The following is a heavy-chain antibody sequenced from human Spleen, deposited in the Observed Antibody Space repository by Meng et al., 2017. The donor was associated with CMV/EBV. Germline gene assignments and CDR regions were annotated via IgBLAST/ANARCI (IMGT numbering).Heavy chain of an antibody. CDR3: AREAVFGLGYYGMDV. Sequence: SETLSLTCTVSGGSISSSSYYWAWIRQPPGKGLEWIGSLYQIGRRDYNPSLKSRVPTLVDTSNKQVSLRLSSVSAADTAVYYCAREAVFGLGYYGMDVWGQGTTVTVSS. CDR2: LYQIGRR. D-gene: IGHD3/OR15-3a*01. CDR1: GGSISSSSYY. V-gene: IGHV4-39*07. J-gene: IGHJ6*02.